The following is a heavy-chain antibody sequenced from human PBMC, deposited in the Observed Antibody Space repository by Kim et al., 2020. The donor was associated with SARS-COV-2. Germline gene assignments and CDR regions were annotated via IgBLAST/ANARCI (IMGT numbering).Heavy chain of an antibody. D-gene: IGHD5-12*01. CDR1: GGSFSGYY. V-gene: IGHV4-34*01. CDR3: ARGIVEARWLRLSPKYYFDY. CDR2: INHSGST. J-gene: IGHJ4*02. Sequence: SETLSLTCAVYGGSFSGYYWSWIRQPPGKGLEWIGEINHSGSTNYNPSLKSRVTISVDTTKNQFSLKLSSVTAADTAVYYCARGIVEARWLRLSPKYYFDYWGQGTLVTVSS.